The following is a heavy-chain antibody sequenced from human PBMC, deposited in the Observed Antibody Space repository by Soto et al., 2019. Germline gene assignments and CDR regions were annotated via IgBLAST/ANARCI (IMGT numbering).Heavy chain of an antibody. CDR3: ARGGRRSSSNGGKRGDWFDP. D-gene: IGHD2-15*01. V-gene: IGHV4-34*01. Sequence: QVQLQQWGAGLLKPSETLSLTCAVYGGSFSGYYWSWIRQPPGKGLEWIGEINHSGSTNYNPSLKSRVNISVDTSKNQFSLKLSSVTAADTAVYYCARGGRRSSSNGGKRGDWFDPWGQGTLVTVSS. J-gene: IGHJ5*02. CDR1: GGSFSGYY. CDR2: INHSGST.